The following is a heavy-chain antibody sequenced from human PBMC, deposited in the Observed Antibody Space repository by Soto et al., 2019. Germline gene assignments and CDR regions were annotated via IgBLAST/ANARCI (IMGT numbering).Heavy chain of an antibody. CDR1: GFTFSAYA. J-gene: IGHJ2*01. D-gene: IGHD1-1*01. CDR2: IHGGGGAT. CDR3: AKFEVHPLEYWYLDF. Sequence: EVQLLESGGGLVQPGGSLRLSCAASGFTFSAYAMGWVRQAPGKGLEWVSTIHGGGGATHYADSVKGRFTISRDDSKNTLYAQMNSLRADDTAVYGCAKFEVHPLEYWYLDFWGRGTLVTVSS. V-gene: IGHV3-23*01.